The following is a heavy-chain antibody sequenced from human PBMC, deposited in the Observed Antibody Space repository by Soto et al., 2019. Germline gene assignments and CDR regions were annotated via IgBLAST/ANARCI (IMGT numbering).Heavy chain of an antibody. Sequence: QVQLVQSGAEVKKPGSSVKVSCKASGGTVSSYAISWVRQAPGQGLEWMGGIIPIFGTADYAQKFQGRVTITADDSTSTAYMELISLRSEDTAVYYCARSGARPGDYYYGMDVWGQGTTVTVSS. CDR3: ARSGARPGDYYYGMDV. D-gene: IGHD3-10*01. CDR2: IIPIFGTA. J-gene: IGHJ6*02. CDR1: GGTVSSYA. V-gene: IGHV1-69*12.